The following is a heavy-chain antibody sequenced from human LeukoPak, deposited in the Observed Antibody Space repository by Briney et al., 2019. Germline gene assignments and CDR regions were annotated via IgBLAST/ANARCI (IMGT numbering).Heavy chain of an antibody. Sequence: SETLSLTCAVYGGSFSGYYWSWIRQPPGKGLEWIGEINHSGSTNYNPSLKSRVTISVDTSKNQFSLKLSSVTAADTAVYYCARYLLRAKYISYFDYWGQGTLVTVSS. V-gene: IGHV4-34*01. CDR3: ARYLLRAKYISYFDY. J-gene: IGHJ4*02. CDR2: INHSGST. CDR1: GGSFSGYY. D-gene: IGHD1-26*01.